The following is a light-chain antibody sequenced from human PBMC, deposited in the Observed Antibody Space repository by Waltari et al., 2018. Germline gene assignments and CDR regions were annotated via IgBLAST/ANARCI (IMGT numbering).Light chain of an antibody. CDR3: SSYTSSSTYV. CDR1: SSDVGGYNC. CDR2: EVT. Sequence: QSALTQPASVSGSPGQSITISCTGTSSDVGGYNCVPWYQHYPGKAPKLMMYEVTNRPSGVSNRFSGSKSANTASLTISGLQAEDEADYYCSSYTSSSTYVFGTGTKVTVL. J-gene: IGLJ1*01. V-gene: IGLV2-14*01.